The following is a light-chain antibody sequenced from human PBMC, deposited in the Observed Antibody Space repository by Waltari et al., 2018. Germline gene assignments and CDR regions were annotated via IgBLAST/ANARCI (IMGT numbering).Light chain of an antibody. CDR3: QSADSSGKVV. Sequence: SYELTQPPSVSVSPGQTARITCSGDALPKQYAYWYQQKPGQAPVLVIYKDSERPSGSPERVSGSSSGTTVTLTISGVQAEDEADYYCQSADSSGKVVFGGGTKLTVL. V-gene: IGLV3-25*03. CDR1: ALPKQY. J-gene: IGLJ2*01. CDR2: KDS.